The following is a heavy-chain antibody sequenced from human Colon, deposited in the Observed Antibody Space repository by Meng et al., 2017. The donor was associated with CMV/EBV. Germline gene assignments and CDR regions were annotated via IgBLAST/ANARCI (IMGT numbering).Heavy chain of an antibody. D-gene: IGHD2-8*01. J-gene: IGHJ4*02. Sequence: GESLKISCAASGFTFRSYAMSWVRQVPGKGLEWVTDISGNGNKFHFADFVKGRFSISRDNSKNVLYLQMNSLRADDAAVYYCAKNGAWFRLDSWGQGTPVTVSS. CDR1: GFTFRSYA. V-gene: IGHV3-23*01. CDR2: ISGNGNKF. CDR3: AKNGAWFRLDS.